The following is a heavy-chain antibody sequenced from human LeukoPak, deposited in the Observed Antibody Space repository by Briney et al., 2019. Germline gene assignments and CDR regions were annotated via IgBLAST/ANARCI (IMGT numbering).Heavy chain of an antibody. D-gene: IGHD5-18*01. CDR2: ISSSSSYT. CDR3: ARVLGRGYSYGYRY. J-gene: IGHJ4*02. CDR1: GFTFSDYY. Sequence: PGGSLRLSCAASGFTFSDYYMSWIRQAPGKGLEWVSYISSSSSYTNYADSVKGRFTISRDNAKNSPYLQMNSLRAEDAAVYYCARVLGRGYSYGYRYWGQGTLVTVSS. V-gene: IGHV3-11*06.